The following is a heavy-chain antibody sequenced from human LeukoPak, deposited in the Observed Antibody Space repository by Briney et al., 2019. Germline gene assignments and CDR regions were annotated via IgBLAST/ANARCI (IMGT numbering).Heavy chain of an antibody. D-gene: IGHD2-21*02. CDR1: GFTFSSYG. J-gene: IGHJ4*02. Sequence: GGSLRLSCAASGFTFSSYGMHWVRQAPGKGLEWVAVIWDDESNKNYADSVKGRFTISRDYSKNTLFLQMTSLRAEDTAVYYCARDRCGGDCYCFDYWGQGTLVTVSS. CDR2: IWDDESNK. CDR3: ARDRCGGDCYCFDY. V-gene: IGHV3-33*01.